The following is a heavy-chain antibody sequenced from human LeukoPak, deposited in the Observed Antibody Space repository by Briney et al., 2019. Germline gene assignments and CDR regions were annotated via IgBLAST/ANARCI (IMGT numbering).Heavy chain of an antibody. V-gene: IGHV1-69*04. D-gene: IGHD3-10*01. Sequence: SVKVSCKASGYTFTSYDINWVRQAPGQGLEWMGRIIPILGIANYAQKFQGRVTITADKSTSTAYMELSSLRSEDTAVYYCARDRVTMVRGVTYYYGMDVWGQGTTVTVSS. CDR2: IIPILGIA. CDR3: ARDRVTMVRGVTYYYGMDV. CDR1: GYTFTSYD. J-gene: IGHJ6*02.